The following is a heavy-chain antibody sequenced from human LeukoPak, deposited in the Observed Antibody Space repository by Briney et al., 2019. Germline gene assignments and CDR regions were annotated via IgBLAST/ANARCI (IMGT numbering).Heavy chain of an antibody. CDR3: VRGYTPDY. Sequence: GSLRLSCAASGLIFSDLEMHWVRQAPGKGLEWISFISETGSTIYYADSVTGRFTISRDNAKNSLYLQMDSLRDEDTALYYCVRGYTPDYWGQGALVTVSS. D-gene: IGHD5-18*01. CDR1: GLIFSDLE. V-gene: IGHV3-48*03. CDR2: ISETGSTI. J-gene: IGHJ4*02.